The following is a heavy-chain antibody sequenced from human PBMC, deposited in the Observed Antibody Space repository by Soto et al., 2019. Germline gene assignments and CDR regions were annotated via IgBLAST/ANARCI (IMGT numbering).Heavy chain of an antibody. D-gene: IGHD3-10*01. CDR2: IYYSGST. CDR3: ARVDGSGSYWEMRFDP. Sequence: SETLSLTCTVSGGSISSGDYYWSWIRQPPGKGMEWIGYIYYSGSTYYNPSLKSRVTISVDTSKNQFSLKLSSVTAADTAVYYCARVDGSGSYWEMRFDPWGQGTLVTVSS. CDR1: GGSISSGDYY. J-gene: IGHJ5*02. V-gene: IGHV4-30-4*01.